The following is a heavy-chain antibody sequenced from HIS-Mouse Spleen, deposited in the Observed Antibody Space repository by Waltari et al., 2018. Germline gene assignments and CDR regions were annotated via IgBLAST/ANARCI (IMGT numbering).Heavy chain of an antibody. CDR1: GFTFSSYS. D-gene: IGHD6-6*01. CDR2: ISSSSSYR. Sequence: EVQLVESGGGLVKPGGSLRLSCAASGFTFSSYSMNWVRQAQGKGLEWVSSISSSSSYRYYATSVKGRFTISRDNAKNSLYLQMNSLRAEDTAVYYCARDSGSSSEGDAFDIWGQGTMVTVSS. V-gene: IGHV3-21*01. J-gene: IGHJ3*02. CDR3: ARDSGSSSEGDAFDI.